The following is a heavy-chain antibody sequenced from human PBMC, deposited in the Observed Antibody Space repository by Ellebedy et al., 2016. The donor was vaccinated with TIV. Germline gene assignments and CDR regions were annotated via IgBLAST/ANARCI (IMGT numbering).Heavy chain of an antibody. CDR2: IRGKTYGGTT. J-gene: IGHJ2*01. Sequence: PGGSLRLSCAASGFTFSSYTMNWVRQAPGKGLEWVGFIRGKTYGGTTEYAGSVKGRFSISRDDSKNSVYLHMNSLKTEDTAVYYCARGNWYCDLWGRGTLVTVSA. V-gene: IGHV3-72*01. CDR3: ARGNWYCDL. CDR1: GFTFSSYT.